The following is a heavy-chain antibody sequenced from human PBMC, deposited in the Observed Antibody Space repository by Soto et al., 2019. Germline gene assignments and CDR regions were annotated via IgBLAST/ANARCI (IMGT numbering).Heavy chain of an antibody. CDR3: ARMSCSSTSCYSAYYYYGMDV. D-gene: IGHD2-2*01. Sequence: QVQLVQSVAEVKKPGSSVKVSCKASGCTFSSYAISWVRQAPGQGLEWMGGIIPIFGTANYAQKFQGRVTITADESTSTAYMELSSLRSEDTAVYYCARMSCSSTSCYSAYYYYGMDVWGQGTTVTVSS. V-gene: IGHV1-69*01. J-gene: IGHJ6*02. CDR1: GCTFSSYA. CDR2: IIPIFGTA.